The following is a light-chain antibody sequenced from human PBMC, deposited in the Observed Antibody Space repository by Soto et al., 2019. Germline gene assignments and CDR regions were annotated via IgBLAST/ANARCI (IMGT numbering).Light chain of an antibody. CDR1: QSISSY. Sequence: DIQMTQSPSFLSASVGDRVTITCRASQSISSYLNWYQQKPGKAPKLLIYAASSLQSGVPSRFSGSRSGPDFTLTISSLQPEDFATYYCQRSYSSPPTFGQGTKVDI. CDR3: QRSYSSPPT. CDR2: AAS. J-gene: IGKJ1*01. V-gene: IGKV1-39*01.